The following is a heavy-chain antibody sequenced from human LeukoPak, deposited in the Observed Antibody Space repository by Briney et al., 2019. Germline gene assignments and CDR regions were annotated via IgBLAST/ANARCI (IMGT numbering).Heavy chain of an antibody. CDR2: VHYSGST. CDR3: ARHGGPSDSSGYLYYLDY. D-gene: IGHD3-22*01. Sequence: SETLSLTCTVSGGSISNYYWSWIRQPPGKGLEWLGYVHYSGSTNYDPSPKSRLTISADTSKNQFSLTLTSVTAADTAVYYCARHGGPSDSSGYLYYLDYWGQGTLVTVSS. CDR1: GGSISNYY. V-gene: IGHV4-59*08. J-gene: IGHJ4*02.